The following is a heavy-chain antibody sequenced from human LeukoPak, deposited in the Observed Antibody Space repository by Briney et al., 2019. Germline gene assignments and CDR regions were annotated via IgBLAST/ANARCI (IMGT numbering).Heavy chain of an antibody. Sequence: GGSLRLSCAASGFTVSSNYMSWVRQAPGKGLEWVSVIYSGGSTYYADSVKGRFTISRGNSKNTLYLQMNSLRAEDTAVYYCTTHVIQRPEFDYWGQGTLVTVSS. V-gene: IGHV3-53*01. CDR3: TTHVIQRPEFDY. CDR1: GFTVSSNY. CDR2: IYSGGST. J-gene: IGHJ4*02. D-gene: IGHD1-1*01.